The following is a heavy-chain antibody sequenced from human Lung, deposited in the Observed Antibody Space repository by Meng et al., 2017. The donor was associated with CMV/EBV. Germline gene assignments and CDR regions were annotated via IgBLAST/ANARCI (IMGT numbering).Heavy chain of an antibody. J-gene: IGHJ6*02. D-gene: IGHD3-3*01. CDR1: GFRFSDYY. CDR2: ISSSYAV. V-gene: IGHV3-69-1*01. CDR3: ARDPLSSRYYDFWSGYGGYYYYGMDV. Sequence: ESLKISXAASGFRFSDYYMTWIRQAPGKGLEWVSYISSSYAVDYADSLKGRFTISRDNAKNSLYLQMNSLRAEDTAVYYCARDPLSSRYYDFWSGYGGYYYYGMDVWGQGTTVTVSS.